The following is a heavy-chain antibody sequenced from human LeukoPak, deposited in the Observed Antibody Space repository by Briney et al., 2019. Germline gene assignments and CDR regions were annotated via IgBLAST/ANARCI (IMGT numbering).Heavy chain of an antibody. V-gene: IGHV1-69*13. D-gene: IGHD4-17*01. J-gene: IGHJ4*02. CDR3: ATNDYGDYVLSY. CDR1: GGTFSSYA. CDR2: IIPIFGTA. Sequence: ASVKVSCKASGGTFSSYAISWVRQAPGQGLEWMGGIIPIFGTANYALKFQGRVTITADESTSTAYMELSSLRSEDTAVYYCATNDYGDYVLSYWGQGTLVTVSS.